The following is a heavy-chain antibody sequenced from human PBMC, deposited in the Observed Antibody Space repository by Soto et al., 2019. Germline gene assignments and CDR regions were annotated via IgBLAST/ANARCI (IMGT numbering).Heavy chain of an antibody. CDR3: ARASYYDFWSGYYSPVADWFDP. CDR2: ISSSSSYI. CDR1: GFTFSSYS. V-gene: IGHV3-21*01. D-gene: IGHD3-3*01. Sequence: GGTLRLSCAASGFTFSSYSMNWVRQAPGKGLEWVSSISSSSSYIYYADSVKGRFTISRDNAKNSLYLQMNSLRAEDTAVYYCARASYYDFWSGYYSPVADWFDPWGQGTLVTVSS. J-gene: IGHJ5*02.